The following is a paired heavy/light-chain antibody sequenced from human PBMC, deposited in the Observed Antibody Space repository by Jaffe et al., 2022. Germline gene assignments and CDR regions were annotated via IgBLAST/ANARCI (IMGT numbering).Heavy chain of an antibody. V-gene: IGHV3-49*04. D-gene: IGHD4-17*01. Sequence: EVQLLESGGDLVQPGRSLRLSCSTSGFTFSDHVIHWVRQAPGKGLDWVGFIGTKVHGETKEYAPSVKGRFIISRDDSNSIAYLQMNGLKTEDTGVYYCSREFSFADYALDYWGQGTLVTVSS. J-gene: IGHJ4*02. CDR3: SREFSFADYALDY. CDR2: IGTKVHGETK. CDR1: GFTFSDHV.
Light chain of an antibody. J-gene: IGKJ2*01. CDR2: AAS. CDR3: QQSYTTPYT. V-gene: IGKV1-39*01. CDR1: QSISSY. Sequence: DIQMTQSPSSLSASIGDTVTIACRASQSISSYLHWYQQRPGMVPKLLIFAASTLQDGVLSRFSGSGSGTNFTLTISSLQPEDFATYYCQQSYTTPYTFGQGTKLEI.